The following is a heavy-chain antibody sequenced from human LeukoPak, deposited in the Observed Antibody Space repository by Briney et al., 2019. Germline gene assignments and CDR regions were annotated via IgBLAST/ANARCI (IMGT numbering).Heavy chain of an antibody. CDR2: VSSSGSTI. Sequence: PGGSLRLSCAASGCTFSNYYMSWIRQAPGKGLERVSYVSSSGSTIHYADSVKGRFTISRDNAKNSLYLQMNSLRAEDTAVYHCARVSGDDDASDIWGPGTMVTVSS. CDR1: GCTFSNYY. D-gene: IGHD1-26*01. J-gene: IGHJ3*02. CDR3: ARVSGDDDASDI. V-gene: IGHV3-11*04.